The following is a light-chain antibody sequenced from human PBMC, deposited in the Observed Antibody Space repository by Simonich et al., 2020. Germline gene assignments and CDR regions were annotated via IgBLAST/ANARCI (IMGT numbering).Light chain of an antibody. V-gene: IGKV4-1*01. J-gene: IGKJ1*01. CDR3: QQYYSTPWT. Sequence: DIVMTQSPDSLAVSLGERATINCKSSQSVLYSSNNKNYLAWYTQKPGQPPKLLIYWSSTRESVVPDRFSVSGSGTDFTLTISSLQAEDVAVYYCQQYYSTPWTFGQGTKVEIK. CDR1: QSVLYSSNNKNY. CDR2: WSS.